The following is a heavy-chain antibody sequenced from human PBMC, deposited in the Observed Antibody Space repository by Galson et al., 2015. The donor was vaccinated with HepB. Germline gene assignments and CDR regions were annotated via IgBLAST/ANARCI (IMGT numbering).Heavy chain of an antibody. Sequence: SLRLSCAASGFTFTSYWMTWVRQAPGKGLEWVASIKQDGSEKDYVDSVKGRFTFSRDNAKSSLHLQMNSLRADDTAIYYCARGGRGGFDYWGQGTLVTVSS. V-gene: IGHV3-7*04. CDR3: ARGGRGGFDY. J-gene: IGHJ4*02. CDR1: GFTFTSYW. CDR2: IKQDGSEK.